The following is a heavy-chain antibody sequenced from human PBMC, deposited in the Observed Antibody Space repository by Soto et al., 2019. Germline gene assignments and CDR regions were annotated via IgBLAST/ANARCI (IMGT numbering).Heavy chain of an antibody. Sequence: GGSLRLSCAASGFTVSSNYMSWVRQAPGKGLEWVSVIYSGGSTYYADSVKGRFTISRDNSKNTLYLQMNSLRAEDTAVYYCARDSGYDNPDYGMDVWGQGTTVTISS. D-gene: IGHD5-12*01. V-gene: IGHV3-66*01. CDR3: ARDSGYDNPDYGMDV. CDR2: IYSGGST. J-gene: IGHJ6*02. CDR1: GFTVSSNY.